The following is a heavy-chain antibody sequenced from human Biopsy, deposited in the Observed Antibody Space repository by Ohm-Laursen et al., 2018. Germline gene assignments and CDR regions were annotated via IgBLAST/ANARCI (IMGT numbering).Heavy chain of an antibody. D-gene: IGHD7-27*01. Sequence: SQTLSLTCIVSGGSIKSYYWNWIRQSPGKGLEWIGFIYYTGHTNHNPSLKSRATISVDTSKNQFSLKVISVTAADTAVYYCARLTGDPSYWGQGILVTVSS. CDR2: IYYTGHT. CDR1: GGSIKSYY. CDR3: ARLTGDPSY. J-gene: IGHJ4*02. V-gene: IGHV4-59*01.